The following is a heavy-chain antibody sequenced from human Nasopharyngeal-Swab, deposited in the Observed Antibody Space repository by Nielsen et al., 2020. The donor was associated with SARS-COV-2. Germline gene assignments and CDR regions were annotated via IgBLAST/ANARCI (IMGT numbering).Heavy chain of an antibody. CDR2: IYYSGST. J-gene: IGHJ4*02. CDR1: GGSISSSSYY. D-gene: IGHD6-19*01. V-gene: IGHV4-39*01. CDR3: ARQVRSGIAVAGPYYFDY. Sequence: SETLSLTCTVSGGSISSSSYYWGWIRQPPGKGLEWIGSIYYSGSTYYNPSLKSRVTISVDTSKNQFSLKLSSVTAADTAVYYCARQVRSGIAVAGPYYFDYWGQGTLVTLSS.